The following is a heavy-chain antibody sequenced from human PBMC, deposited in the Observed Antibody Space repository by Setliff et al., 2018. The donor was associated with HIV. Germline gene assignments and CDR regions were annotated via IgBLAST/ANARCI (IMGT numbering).Heavy chain of an antibody. Sequence: ASVKVSCKASGYTFTGYYMHWVRQAPGQGLEWMGWINPNRGGTTYAQKIQGRVTMTRDTSISTAYMEVSRMRSDDTAVYYCARDHCSSSGCYEYSYYGMDVWGHGTTVTVSS. V-gene: IGHV1-2*02. CDR1: GYTFTGYY. D-gene: IGHD2-2*01. CDR2: INPNRGGT. CDR3: ARDHCSSSGCYEYSYYGMDV. J-gene: IGHJ6*02.